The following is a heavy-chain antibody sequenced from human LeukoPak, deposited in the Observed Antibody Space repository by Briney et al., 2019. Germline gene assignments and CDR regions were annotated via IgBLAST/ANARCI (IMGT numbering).Heavy chain of an antibody. CDR2: ISSSGSTI. Sequence: GGSLRLSCAASGFTFSSYGMHWVRQAPGKGLEWVSYISSSGSTIYYADSVKGRFTISRDNAKNSLYLQMNSLRAEDTAVYYCARDRAGYCSSTSCYGPGLDYWGQGTLVTVSS. J-gene: IGHJ4*02. D-gene: IGHD2-2*01. CDR1: GFTFSSYG. V-gene: IGHV3-48*04. CDR3: ARDRAGYCSSTSCYGPGLDY.